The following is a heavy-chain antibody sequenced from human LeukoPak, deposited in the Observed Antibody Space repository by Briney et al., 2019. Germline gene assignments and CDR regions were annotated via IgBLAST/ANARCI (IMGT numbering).Heavy chain of an antibody. CDR3: ARDQEVGTTLFDY. CDR2: INPNSGGT. V-gene: IGHV1-2*02. Sequence: GASVKVSCKASGYTFTGYYMHWVRQAPGQGLEWMGWINPNSGGTNYAQKFQGRVTMTRDTSISTAYMELSRLRSDDTAVYYCARDQEVGTTLFDYWGQGTLVTVSS. J-gene: IGHJ4*02. D-gene: IGHD1-26*01. CDR1: GYTFTGYY.